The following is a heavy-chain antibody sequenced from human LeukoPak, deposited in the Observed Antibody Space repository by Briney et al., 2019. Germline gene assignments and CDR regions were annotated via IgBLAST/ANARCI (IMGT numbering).Heavy chain of an antibody. CDR1: GVSFSGYY. CDR3: AGTRLYCSSTSCLLDY. Sequence: SETLSLTCAVYGVSFSGYYWSWIPQPPGKGLEWIGEIKHSGSTNYTPSLKSRVTISVDTSKTQFSLKLSSVSAADTAVYYCAGTRLYCSSTSCLLDYWGQGTLVTVSS. D-gene: IGHD2-2*01. CDR2: IKHSGST. V-gene: IGHV4-34*01. J-gene: IGHJ4*02.